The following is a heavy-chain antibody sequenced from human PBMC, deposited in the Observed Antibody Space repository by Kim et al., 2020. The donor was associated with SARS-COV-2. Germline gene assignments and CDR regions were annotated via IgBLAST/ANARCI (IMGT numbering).Heavy chain of an antibody. V-gene: IGHV3-23*01. CDR1: GFTFSSYA. CDR2: ISGSGGST. J-gene: IGHJ5*02. Sequence: GGSLRLSCAASGFTFSSYAMSWVRQAPGKGLEWVSAISGSGGSTYYADSVKGRFTISRDNSKNMLYLQMNSLRAEDTAVYYCAKGGSSWILPAGFDPWGQGTLVTVSS. D-gene: IGHD6-13*01. CDR3: AKGGSSWILPAGFDP.